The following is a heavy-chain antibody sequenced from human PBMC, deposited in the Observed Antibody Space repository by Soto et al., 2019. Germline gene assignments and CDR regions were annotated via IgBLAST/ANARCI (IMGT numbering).Heavy chain of an antibody. CDR1: GGSISSYY. CDR2: IYYSGST. J-gene: IGHJ6*02. V-gene: IGHV4-59*01. CDR3: AILRLMSGQYYYYYGMDV. Sequence: SETLSLTCTVSGGSISSYYWSWIRQPPGKALEWIGYIYYSGSTNYNPSLKSRVTISVDTSKNQFSLKLSSVTAADTAVYYCAILRLMSGQYYYYYGMDVWGQGTTVTVSS. D-gene: IGHD1-26*01.